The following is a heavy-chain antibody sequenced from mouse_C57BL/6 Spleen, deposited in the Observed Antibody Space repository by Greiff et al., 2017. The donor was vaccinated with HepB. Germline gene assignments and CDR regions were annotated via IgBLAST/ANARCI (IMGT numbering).Heavy chain of an antibody. CDR2: IWSGGST. CDR1: GFSLTSYG. Sequence: VQLVESGPGLVQPSQSLSITCTVSGFSLTSYGVHWVRQSPGKGLEWLGVIWSGGSTDYNAAFISRLSISKDNSKSQVFFKMISLQADDTAIYYCARALDFDVWGTGTTVTVSS. CDR3: ARALDFDV. V-gene: IGHV2-2*01. J-gene: IGHJ1*03.